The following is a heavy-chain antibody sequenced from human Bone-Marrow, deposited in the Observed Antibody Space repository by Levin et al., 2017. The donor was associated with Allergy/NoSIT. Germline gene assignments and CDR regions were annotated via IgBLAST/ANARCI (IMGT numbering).Heavy chain of an antibody. D-gene: IGHD5-12*01. CDR1: GGFIRSNY. CDR2: LFYSGST. Sequence: SETLSLTCTVPGGFIRSNYWSWIRQSPGKGLEWLGFLFYSGSTLYNPSLRSRLTLSVDTSKNQLSLELSSVSAADTAVYYWGRAGEGYSGYVEGFDVWGQGTVVTVSS. V-gene: IGHV4-59*01. J-gene: IGHJ3*01. CDR3: GRAGEGYSGYVEGFDV.